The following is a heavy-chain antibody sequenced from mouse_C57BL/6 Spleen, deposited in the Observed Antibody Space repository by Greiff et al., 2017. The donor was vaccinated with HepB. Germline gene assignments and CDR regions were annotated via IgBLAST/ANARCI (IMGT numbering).Heavy chain of an antibody. V-gene: IGHV1-53*01. J-gene: IGHJ3*01. D-gene: IGHD2-5*01. CDR3: ARSGYINYRGAWFAY. CDR1: GYTFTSYW. Sequence: QVQLQQPGTELVKPGASVKLSCKASGYTFTSYWMHWVKQRPGQGLEWIGNINPSNGGTKYTEKFKSKATLTVDKSSSTAYMQLSSLTSEDSAVYYCARSGYINYRGAWFAYWGQGTLVTVSA. CDR2: INPSNGGT.